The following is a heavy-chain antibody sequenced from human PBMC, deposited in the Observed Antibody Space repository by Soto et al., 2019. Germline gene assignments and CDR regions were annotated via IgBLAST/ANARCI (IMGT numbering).Heavy chain of an antibody. J-gene: IGHJ4*02. CDR2: IYPGDSDT. CDR1: GYNFSSYW. CDR3: ARGDSEMTLVY. V-gene: IGHV5-51*01. Sequence: GESLKISCKGSGYNFSSYWIAWVRQMPGKGLEWMGVIYPGDSDTRYSPSFQGQVTISAEESISTAYLQWSSLKASDTAMYFCARGDSEMTLVYWGQGTLVTVSS. D-gene: IGHD3-10*01.